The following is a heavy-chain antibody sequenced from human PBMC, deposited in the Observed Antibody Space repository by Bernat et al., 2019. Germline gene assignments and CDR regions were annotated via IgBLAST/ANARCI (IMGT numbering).Heavy chain of an antibody. V-gene: IGHV3-30*18. D-gene: IGHD5-18*01. J-gene: IGHJ4*02. CDR1: GFTFSSYG. CDR3: AKETAMVTEDYFDY. Sequence: QVQLVESGVGVVQPGRSLRLSCAASGFTFSSYGMHWVRQAPGKGLEWVAVISYDGSNKYYADSVKGRFTISRDNSKNTLYLQMNSLRAEDTAVYYCAKETAMVTEDYFDYWGQGTLVTVSS. CDR2: ISYDGSNK.